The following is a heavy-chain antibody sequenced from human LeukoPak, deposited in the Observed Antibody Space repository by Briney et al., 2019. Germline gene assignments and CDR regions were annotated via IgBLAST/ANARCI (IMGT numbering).Heavy chain of an antibody. CDR2: ISSDGSST. CDR1: GFTFSSYW. V-gene: IGHV3-74*01. Sequence: GGSLRLSCAASGFTFSSYWMHWVRQAPGKGLVWVSRISSDGSSTSYADSVKGRFTISRDNAKNTVYLQMNSLRAEDTAVYYCARVLGSQIDYWGQGTLVTVSS. J-gene: IGHJ4*02. CDR3: ARVLGSQIDY. D-gene: IGHD3-10*01.